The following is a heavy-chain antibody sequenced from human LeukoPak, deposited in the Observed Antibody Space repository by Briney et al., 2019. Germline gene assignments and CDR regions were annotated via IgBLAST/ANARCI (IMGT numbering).Heavy chain of an antibody. CDR1: GFTFSRYW. J-gene: IGHJ3*02. CDR3: SSGNSHAFDI. CDR2: ISADGSVT. Sequence: GGSLRLSCADSGFTFSRYWMHWVRQTPGKGLVWVSCISADGSVTRYADSVKGRFTISRDNTKSTLYLQMHSLRAEDTAVYYCSSGNSHAFDIWGQGTMVTVSS. V-gene: IGHV3-74*01. D-gene: IGHD4-23*01.